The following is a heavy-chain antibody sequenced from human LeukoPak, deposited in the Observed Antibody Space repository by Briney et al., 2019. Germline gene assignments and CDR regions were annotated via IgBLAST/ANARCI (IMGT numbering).Heavy chain of an antibody. J-gene: IGHJ3*02. V-gene: IGHV4-59*08. CDR1: GGSISSYY. D-gene: IGHD1-26*01. Sequence: PSETLSLTCTVSGGSISSYYWSWIRQPPGKGLEWIGYIYYSGSTNYNPSLKSRVTISVDTSKNQFSLKLSSVTAADTAVYCCARHLGGWARDRSGDAFDIWGQGTMVTVSS. CDR2: IYYSGST. CDR3: ARHLGGWARDRSGDAFDI.